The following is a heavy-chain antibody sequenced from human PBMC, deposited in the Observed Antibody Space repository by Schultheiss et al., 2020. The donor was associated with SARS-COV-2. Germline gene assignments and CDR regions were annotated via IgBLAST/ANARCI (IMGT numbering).Heavy chain of an antibody. CDR2: ISGSGGST. J-gene: IGHJ4*02. CDR1: GFTFSSYA. CDR3: ARDRDPAPFDY. V-gene: IGHV3-23*01. D-gene: IGHD3-10*01. Sequence: GGSLRLSCAASGFTFSSYAMSWVRQAPGKGLEWVSAISGSGGSTYYADSVKGRFTISRDNSKNTLYLQMNSMRAEDTAVYYCARDRDPAPFDYWGQGTLVTVSS.